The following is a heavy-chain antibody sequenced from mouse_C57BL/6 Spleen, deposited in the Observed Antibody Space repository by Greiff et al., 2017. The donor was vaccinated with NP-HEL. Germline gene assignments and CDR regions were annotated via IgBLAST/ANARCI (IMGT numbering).Heavy chain of an antibody. CDR3: ARGRTGTDY. V-gene: IGHV1-22*01. CDR1: GYTFTDYN. Sequence: VQLQQSGPELVKPGASVKMSCKASGYTFTDYNVHWVKQSPGKGLEWIGYINPNNGGTSYNQKFKGKATLTVNKSSSTAYMELRSLTSEDSAVYYCARGRTGTDYWGQGTTLTVSS. J-gene: IGHJ2*01. CDR2: INPNNGGT. D-gene: IGHD4-1*01.